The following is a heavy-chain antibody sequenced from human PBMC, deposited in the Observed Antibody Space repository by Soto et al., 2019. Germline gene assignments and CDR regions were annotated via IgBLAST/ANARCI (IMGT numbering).Heavy chain of an antibody. D-gene: IGHD3-22*01. J-gene: IGHJ4*02. CDR2: TTASSTNT. CDR3: ARGGYSSGYHY. CDR1: GYTFTSFD. Sequence: QVQLLQSGTEVKEPGASVKVSCKASGYTFTSFDISWVRQAPGQGLEWVGWTTASSTNTNYAQKPQGRVTMTTDTSTTTAYMELRSLRSDDAAIYYCARGGYSSGYHYWGQRTLVTVSP. V-gene: IGHV1-18*04.